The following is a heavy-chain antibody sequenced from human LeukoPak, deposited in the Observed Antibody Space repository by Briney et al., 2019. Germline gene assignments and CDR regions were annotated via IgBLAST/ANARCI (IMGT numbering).Heavy chain of an antibody. Sequence: GRSLRLSCAASGSTFSSYSMNWVRQAPGKGLEWVSSISSSSSYIYYADSVKGRFTISRDNAKNSLYLQMNSLRAEDTAVYYCARDSGSEALDYWGQGTMVTVSS. CDR2: ISSSSSYI. CDR1: GSTFSSYS. D-gene: IGHD6-25*01. CDR3: ARDSGSEALDY. J-gene: IGHJ4*02. V-gene: IGHV3-21*01.